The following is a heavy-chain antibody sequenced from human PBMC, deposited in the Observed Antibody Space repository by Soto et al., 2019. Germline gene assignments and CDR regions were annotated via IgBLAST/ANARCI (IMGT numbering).Heavy chain of an antibody. D-gene: IGHD5-12*01. J-gene: IGHJ3*02. CDR2: ISSSSTI. Sequence: PGGSLRLSCAASGFTFSSYSMNWVRQAPGKGLEWVSYISSSSTIYYADSVKGRFTISRDNAKNSLYLQMNSLRAEDTAVYYCARPLRGYSGYDSAFDIWGQGTMVTVSS. V-gene: IGHV3-48*01. CDR3: ARPLRGYSGYDSAFDI. CDR1: GFTFSSYS.